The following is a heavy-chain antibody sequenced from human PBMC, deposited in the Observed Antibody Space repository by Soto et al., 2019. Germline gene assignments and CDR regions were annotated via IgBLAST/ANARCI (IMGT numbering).Heavy chain of an antibody. CDR1: GFTFSSYG. Sequence: QVQLVESGGGVVQPGRSLRLSCAASGFTFSSYGMHWVRQAPGKGLEWVAVIWYDGSNKYYADSVKGRFTISRDNSKNTLYLQMNSLRAEDTAVYYCARDVRDIVVVVAATHDWYFDLRGRGTLVTVSS. CDR2: IWYDGSNK. V-gene: IGHV3-33*01. D-gene: IGHD2-15*01. CDR3: ARDVRDIVVVVAATHDWYFDL. J-gene: IGHJ2*01.